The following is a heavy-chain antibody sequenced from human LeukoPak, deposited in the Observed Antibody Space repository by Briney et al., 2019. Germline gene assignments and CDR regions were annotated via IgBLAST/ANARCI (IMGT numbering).Heavy chain of an antibody. Sequence: PGGSLRLSCAASGFTFSSYDMSWVRQGPGKGLEWVSYISSGGSIYQADSLKGRFTISRDNAKNSLYLQMNSLRVEDTAVYYCARGGGRWELPPDYWGQGTLVTVSS. CDR3: ARGGGRWELPPDY. CDR2: ISSGGSI. V-gene: IGHV3-48*03. J-gene: IGHJ4*02. D-gene: IGHD1-26*01. CDR1: GFTFSSYD.